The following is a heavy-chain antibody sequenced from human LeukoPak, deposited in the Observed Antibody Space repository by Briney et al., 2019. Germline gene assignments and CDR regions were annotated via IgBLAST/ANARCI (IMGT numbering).Heavy chain of an antibody. Sequence: PGGSLRLSCAASGFTFSSYEMNWVRQAPGKGLEWVSYISSSGSTIYYADSVKGRFTISRDNAKNSLYLQMNSLRAEDTAVYYCARDQYSSSWYSIGNAFDIWGQGTMVTVSS. D-gene: IGHD6-13*01. CDR1: GFTFSSYE. CDR3: ARDQYSSSWYSIGNAFDI. J-gene: IGHJ3*02. V-gene: IGHV3-48*03. CDR2: ISSSGSTI.